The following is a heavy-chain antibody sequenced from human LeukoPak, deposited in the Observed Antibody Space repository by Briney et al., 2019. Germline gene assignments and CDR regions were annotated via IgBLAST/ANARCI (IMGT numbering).Heavy chain of an antibody. CDR1: GGSISSYY. J-gene: IGHJ3*02. CDR2: IYYSGST. CDR3: ARVGLGDAFDI. D-gene: IGHD1-26*01. V-gene: IGHV4-59*01. Sequence: SETLSLTCTVPGGSISSYYWSWIRQPPGKGLEWIGYIYYSGSTNYNPSLKSRVTISVDTSKNQFSLKLSSVTAADTAVYYCARVGLGDAFDIWGQGTMVTVSS.